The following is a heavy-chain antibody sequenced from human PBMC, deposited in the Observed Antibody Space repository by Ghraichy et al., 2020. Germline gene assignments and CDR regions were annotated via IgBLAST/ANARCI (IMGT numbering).Heavy chain of an antibody. CDR3: ARDLITMVWGVHQGYYYYYMDV. CDR1: GYTFTSYG. CDR2: ISAYNGNT. Sequence: ASVKVSCKASGYTFTSYGISWVRQAPGQGLEWMGWISAYNGNTNYAQKLQGRVTMTTDTSTSTAYMELRSLRSDDTAVYYCARDLITMVWGVHQGYYYYYMDVWGKGTTVTVSS. D-gene: IGHD3-10*01. V-gene: IGHV1-18*04. J-gene: IGHJ6*03.